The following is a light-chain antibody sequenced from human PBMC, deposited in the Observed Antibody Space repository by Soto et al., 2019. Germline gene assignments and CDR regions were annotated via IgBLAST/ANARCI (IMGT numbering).Light chain of an antibody. V-gene: IGKV1-39*01. Sequence: DIPMTQSPSSLSAFVGDSVTITCHASQRISTFLNWYHQKPGKAPKLLLYSASYLQSGVPSNFSGSGPGTDFTLSIVTLQPEDFGTYFCQQSYRLPLTFGGGTKVEI. J-gene: IGKJ4*01. CDR3: QQSYRLPLT. CDR2: SAS. CDR1: QRISTF.